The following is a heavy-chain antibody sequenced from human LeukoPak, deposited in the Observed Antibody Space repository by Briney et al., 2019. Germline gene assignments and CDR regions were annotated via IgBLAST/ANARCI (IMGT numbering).Heavy chain of an antibody. V-gene: IGHV1-18*01. CDR2: ISAYNGNT. CDR3: ALFGSGSSDY. D-gene: IGHD3-10*01. J-gene: IGHJ4*02. Sequence: ASVKVSCKTSGYTFSSYVINWVRQAPGQGLEWMGWISAYNGNTNYAQKLQGRGTMTTDTSTSTAYMELRSLRSDDTAVYYCALFGSGSSDYWGQGTLVTVSS. CDR1: GYTFSSYV.